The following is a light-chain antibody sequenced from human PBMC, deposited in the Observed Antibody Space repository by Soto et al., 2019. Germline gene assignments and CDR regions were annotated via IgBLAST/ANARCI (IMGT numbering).Light chain of an antibody. Sequence: QAVVTQEPSLTVSPGGTVTLTCASSAGAVTSAYYTNWLQQKPGQAPRALIYSTSEKHSWTPARFSGSLLGGKAALTLSAAQPEDEAAYHCLLYYGGAQVLFGGGTKVTVL. J-gene: IGLJ2*01. CDR1: AGAVTSAYY. V-gene: IGLV7-43*01. CDR2: STS. CDR3: LLYYGGAQVL.